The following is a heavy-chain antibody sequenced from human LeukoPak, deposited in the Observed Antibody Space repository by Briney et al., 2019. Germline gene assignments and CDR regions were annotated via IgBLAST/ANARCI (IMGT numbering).Heavy chain of an antibody. CDR2: ISSSSSYI. V-gene: IGHV3-21*01. Sequence: GSLRLSCAASGLTFSSYSMNWVRQAPGKGLEWVSSISSSSSYIYYADSVKGRFTISRDNAKNSLYLQMNSLRAEDTAVYYCARDYGYYYDSSGYYLDYWGQGTLVTVSS. CDR3: ARDYGYYYDSSGYYLDY. CDR1: GLTFSSYS. J-gene: IGHJ4*02. D-gene: IGHD3-22*01.